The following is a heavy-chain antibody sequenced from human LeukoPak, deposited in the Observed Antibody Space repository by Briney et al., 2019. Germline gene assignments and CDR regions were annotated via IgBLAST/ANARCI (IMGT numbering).Heavy chain of an antibody. CDR2: ISSSGSTI. J-gene: IGHJ4*02. CDR1: GFTFSSYE. D-gene: IGHD6-19*01. V-gene: IGHV3-48*03. CDR3: ASGEQWLVRSTFDY. Sequence: GGSLRLSCAASGFTFSSYEMNWVRQAPGKGLEWVSYISSSGSTIYYADSVKGRFTISRDSAKNSLYLQMNSLRAEDMAVYYCASGEQWLVRSTFDYWGQGTLVTVSS.